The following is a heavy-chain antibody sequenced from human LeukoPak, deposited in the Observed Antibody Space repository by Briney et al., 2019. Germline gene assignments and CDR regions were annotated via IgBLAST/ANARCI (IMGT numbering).Heavy chain of an antibody. D-gene: IGHD2-21*01. CDR3: ARMHIVVVIAIGRTGGAFDI. V-gene: IGHV4-38-2*02. CDR1: GYSISSGYY. J-gene: IGHJ3*02. Sequence: SETLSLTCTVSGYSISSGYYWGWIRQPPGKGLEWIGSIYHSGSTYYNPSLKSRVTISVDTSKNQFSLKLSSVTAADTAVYYCARMHIVVVIAIGRTGGAFDIWGQGTMVTVPS. CDR2: IYHSGST.